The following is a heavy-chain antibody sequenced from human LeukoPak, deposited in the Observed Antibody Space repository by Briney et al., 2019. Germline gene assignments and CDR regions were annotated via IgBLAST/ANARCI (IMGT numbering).Heavy chain of an antibody. J-gene: IGHJ4*02. V-gene: IGHV3-23*01. CDR3: AKRGVVIRVILVGFHKEAYYFDF. D-gene: IGHD2-21*01. CDR2: LSGSGGGT. Sequence: PGGSLRLSCAVSGITLSNYGMSWVSQAPGKGLEWVAGLSGSGGGTNYADSVKGRFAISRDNAKNTLYLQMNSLRAEDTAVYFCAKRGVVIRVILVGFHKEAYYFDFWGQGALVTVSS. CDR1: GITLSNYG.